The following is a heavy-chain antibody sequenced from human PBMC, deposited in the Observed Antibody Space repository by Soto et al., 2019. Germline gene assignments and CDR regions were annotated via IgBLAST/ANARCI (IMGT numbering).Heavy chain of an antibody. Sequence: GGSLRLSCAASGFTFSSYWMSWVRQAPGKGLEWVANIKGDGNEIYYADSVKGRFTISRDNAKNSLYLQMNSLRAEDTAVYYCARADSGYAHGYYYYGMDVWGQGTTVTVSS. D-gene: IGHD5-12*01. V-gene: IGHV3-7*02. CDR3: ARADSGYAHGYYYYGMDV. CDR1: GFTFSSYW. J-gene: IGHJ6*02. CDR2: IKGDGNEI.